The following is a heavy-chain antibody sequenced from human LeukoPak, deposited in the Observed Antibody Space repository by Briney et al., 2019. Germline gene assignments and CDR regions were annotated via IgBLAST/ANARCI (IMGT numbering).Heavy chain of an antibody. Sequence: GGSLRLSCAASGFTFNNYAMSWVRQAPGKGPEWLSAISGSGGSTTDADSVKGRFTTSRDNSKRTLYLQMNSLRAEDTAIYYCAKIFHTDGYYLGEHLFDAWGQGTLVTVSS. D-gene: IGHD3-22*01. CDR3: AKIFHTDGYYLGEHLFDA. CDR2: ISGSGGST. J-gene: IGHJ5*02. CDR1: GFTFNNYA. V-gene: IGHV3-23*01.